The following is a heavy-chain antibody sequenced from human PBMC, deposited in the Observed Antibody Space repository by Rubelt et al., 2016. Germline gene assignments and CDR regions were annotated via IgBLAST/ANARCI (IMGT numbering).Heavy chain of an antibody. Sequence: QVQLVQSGAEVKKPGASVKVSCKASGYTFTSYAMHWVRQAPGQRLEWVGWITAGHGNTKYSQKFQGRVTITRDTSASTAYMELSSLRSEDTAVYYCARGDIVVVVAASNPLDYWGQGTLVTVSS. V-gene: IGHV1-3*01. D-gene: IGHD2-15*01. J-gene: IGHJ4*02. CDR3: ARGDIVVVVAASNPLDY. CDR1: GYTFTSYA. CDR2: ITAGHGNT.